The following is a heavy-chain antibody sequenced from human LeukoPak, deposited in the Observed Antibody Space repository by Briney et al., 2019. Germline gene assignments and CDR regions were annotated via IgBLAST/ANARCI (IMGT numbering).Heavy chain of an antibody. CDR1: GFTVSSNY. D-gene: IGHD3-10*01. CDR3: ARDHMVRGVFRF. CDR2: IYDNGDA. Sequence: GGSLRLSCAASGFTVSSNYMSWVRQAPGKGLEWVSVIYDNGDAYSADSVKGRFTISRHNSKNTLYLQMNSLRPEDTAVYYCARDHMVRGVFRFWGQGTLVTVSS. V-gene: IGHV3-53*04. J-gene: IGHJ4*02.